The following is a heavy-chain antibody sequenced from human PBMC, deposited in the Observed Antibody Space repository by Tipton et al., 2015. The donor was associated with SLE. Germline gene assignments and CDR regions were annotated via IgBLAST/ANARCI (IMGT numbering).Heavy chain of an antibody. D-gene: IGHD5-18*01. Sequence: TLSLTCSIYGGSFNGYHWSWIRQPPGKGLEWIGEINHSGSTNYNPSLKSRVTISVDTSKNQFSLKLSSVTAADTAVYYCARRFSYGYKGAFDIWGQGTMVTVSS. CDR2: INHSGST. CDR1: GGSFNGYH. J-gene: IGHJ3*02. V-gene: IGHV4-34*01. CDR3: ARRFSYGYKGAFDI.